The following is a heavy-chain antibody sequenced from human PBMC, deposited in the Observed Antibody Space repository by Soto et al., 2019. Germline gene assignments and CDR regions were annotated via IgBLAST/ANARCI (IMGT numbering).Heavy chain of an antibody. CDR2: ISYDGIHS. CDR3: VKAGWSGFHVLYLFFDH. CDR1: GFTFRTYA. V-gene: IGHV3-30*18. Sequence: QVQLVESGGGVVQPGGSLRLPCAASGFTFRTYAMHWVRQAPGKGLEWLAVISYDGIHSYYADSVKGRFTISRDNSKNTLYLEMNRLRPEDTAVYYCVKAGWSGFHVLYLFFDHWGQGALVTVSS. J-gene: IGHJ4*02. D-gene: IGHD3-3*01.